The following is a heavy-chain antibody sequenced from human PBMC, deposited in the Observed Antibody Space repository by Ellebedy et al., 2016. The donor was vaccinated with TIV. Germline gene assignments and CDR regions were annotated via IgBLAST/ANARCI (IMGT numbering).Heavy chain of an antibody. V-gene: IGHV4-4*02. CDR3: ARAPSGYCSGGSCPEDAFDI. CDR1: GGSISSSNW. Sequence: MPSETLSLTCAVSGGSISSSNWWSWVRQPPGKGLEWIGEIYHSGSTNYNPSPKSRVTISVDKSKNQFSLKLSSVTAADTAVYYCARAPSGYCSGGSCPEDAFDIWGQGTMVTVSS. J-gene: IGHJ3*02. D-gene: IGHD2-15*01. CDR2: IYHSGST.